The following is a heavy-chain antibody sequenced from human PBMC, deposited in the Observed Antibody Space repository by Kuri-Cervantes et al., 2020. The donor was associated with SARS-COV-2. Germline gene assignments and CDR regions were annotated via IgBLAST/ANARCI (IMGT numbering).Heavy chain of an antibody. Sequence: SETLSLTCTVSGGSISSSSYYWGWIRQPPGKGLEWIGSIYYSGSTYYNPSLKSRVTISVDTSKNQFSLKLSSVTAADTVVYYCARQLWGKTPLDYWGQGTLVTVSS. V-gene: IGHV4-39*01. CDR1: GGSISSSSYY. J-gene: IGHJ4*02. D-gene: IGHD7-27*01. CDR2: IYYSGST. CDR3: ARQLWGKTPLDY.